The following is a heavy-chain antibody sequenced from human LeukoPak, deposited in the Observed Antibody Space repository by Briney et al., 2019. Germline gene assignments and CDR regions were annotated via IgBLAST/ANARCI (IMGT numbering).Heavy chain of an antibody. CDR3: AITTVTLHDAFDI. CDR1: GYTFTSYG. V-gene: IGHV1-18*01. J-gene: IGHJ3*02. Sequence: ASVKVSCKASGYTFTSYGISWVRQAPGQGLEWMGWISAYNGNTNYAQKLQGRVTMTTDTSTSTAYMELRSLRSDGTAVYYCAITTVTLHDAFDIWGQGTMVTVSS. D-gene: IGHD4-17*01. CDR2: ISAYNGNT.